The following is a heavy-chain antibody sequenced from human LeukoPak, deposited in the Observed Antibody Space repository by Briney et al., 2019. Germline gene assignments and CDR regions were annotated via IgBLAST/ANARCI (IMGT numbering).Heavy chain of an antibody. CDR1: GFTFSAYA. CDR2: ISGSGAGT. CDR3: AKGSTAFGSSWCGKAYYYMDV. D-gene: IGHD2-15*01. J-gene: IGHJ6*03. Sequence: PGGSLRLSCAASGFTFSAYAMSWVRLAPGKGLEWVSGISGSGAGTYYADSVKGRFTISRDNSKNTLDLQMNSLRAGDTAVYYCAKGSTAFGSSWCGKAYYYMDVWGKGTTVTVSS. V-gene: IGHV3-23*01.